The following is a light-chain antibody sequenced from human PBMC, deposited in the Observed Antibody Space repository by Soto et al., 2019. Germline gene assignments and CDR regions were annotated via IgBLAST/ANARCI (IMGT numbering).Light chain of an antibody. CDR2: GAS. Sequence: EIVLTQPPGPLSVSPGDRVTLSCRASQTVNNNYLAWYQQKPGQAPRLLIYGASTPATGTPARFSGSGSETHFTLTVSRLEPEDFAVYYCQLYGGSAPWTFGPGTKVDMK. J-gene: IGKJ1*01. V-gene: IGKV3-20*01. CDR3: QLYGGSAPWT. CDR1: QTVNNNY.